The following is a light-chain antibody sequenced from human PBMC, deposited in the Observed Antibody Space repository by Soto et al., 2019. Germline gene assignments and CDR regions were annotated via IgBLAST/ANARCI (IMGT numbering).Light chain of an antibody. J-gene: IGKJ4*01. CDR2: GAS. CDR1: QSVNYSY. CDR3: QRYGSSPLT. Sequence: EIVLMQSPGTLPLSPGERATLSCRASQSVNYSYLAWYQQKPGQAPRLLIYGASSRATGIPGRFSGSGSGTDFTLTISRLEPEDFAVYYCQRYGSSPLTFGGGTKVDI. V-gene: IGKV3-20*01.